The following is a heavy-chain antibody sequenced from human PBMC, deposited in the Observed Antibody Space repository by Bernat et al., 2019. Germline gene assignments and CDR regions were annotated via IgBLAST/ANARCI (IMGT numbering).Heavy chain of an antibody. Sequence: EVQLVESGGGLVQPGGSLRLSCAASGFTVSSNYMSWVRQAPGKGLEWVSVIYSGGSTYYADSVKSRFTIARDKSKNTLYLQMNSLRAEDTAVYYCARLDGYLPRELWYFDLWGRGTLVTVSS. CDR3: ARLDGYLPRELWYFDL. CDR1: GFTVSSNY. J-gene: IGHJ2*01. V-gene: IGHV3-66*04. CDR2: IYSGGST. D-gene: IGHD5-24*01.